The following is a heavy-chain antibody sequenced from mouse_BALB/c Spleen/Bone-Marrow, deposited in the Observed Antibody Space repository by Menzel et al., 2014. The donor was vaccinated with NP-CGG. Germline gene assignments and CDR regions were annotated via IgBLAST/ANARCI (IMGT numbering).Heavy chain of an antibody. Sequence: EVKLVESGGGLVQPGGSRKLSCAASGFTFSSFGMHWVRQAPEKGLEWVAYISSGSSTIFYADTVNGRFTISRDNPKNTLFLQMTSLRSEDTAIYYCTRGGNWEDFDYWGQGTTLTVSS. D-gene: IGHD4-1*01. CDR3: TRGGNWEDFDY. J-gene: IGHJ2*01. CDR2: ISSGSSTI. CDR1: GFTFSSFG. V-gene: IGHV5-17*02.